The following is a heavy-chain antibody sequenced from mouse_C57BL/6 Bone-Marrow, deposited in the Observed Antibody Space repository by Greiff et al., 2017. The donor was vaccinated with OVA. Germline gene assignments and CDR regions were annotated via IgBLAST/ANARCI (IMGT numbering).Heavy chain of an antibody. CDR3: ARLGLGDYFDY. CDR2: INPYNGGT. D-gene: IGHD4-1*01. Sequence: DVQLQESGPVLVKPGASVKMSCKASGYTFTDYYMNWVKQSHGKSLEWIGVINPYNGGTSYNQKFKGKATLTVDKSSSTAYMELNSLTSEDSAVYYCARLGLGDYFDYWGQGTTLTVSS. CDR1: GYTFTDYY. V-gene: IGHV1-19*01. J-gene: IGHJ2*01.